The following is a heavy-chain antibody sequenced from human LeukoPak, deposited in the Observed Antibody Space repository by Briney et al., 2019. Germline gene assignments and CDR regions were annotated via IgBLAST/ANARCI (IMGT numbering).Heavy chain of an antibody. CDR3: ARAVSGYAFDI. CDR1: GCSISSGSYC. D-gene: IGHD6-25*01. Sequence: SETLSLTCTVSGCSISSGSYCWCWLRRPAGKRLEGSGRIFTSGSTDYNPSLKSRVTISIDTSKNQFSLKLSSVTAADTAVYYCARAVSGYAFDIWGQGTMVTVSS. CDR2: IFTSGST. J-gene: IGHJ3*02. V-gene: IGHV4-61*02.